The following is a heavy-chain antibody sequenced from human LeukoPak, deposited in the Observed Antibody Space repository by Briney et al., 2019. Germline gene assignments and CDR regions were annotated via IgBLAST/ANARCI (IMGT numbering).Heavy chain of an antibody. V-gene: IGHV4-59*01. D-gene: IGHD3-10*01. CDR3: ARVRGFGELSWYYYGMDV. Sequence: KPSETLSLTRTVSGGSISIYYWSWIRQPPGKGLEWIGYIYYSGSTNYNPSLKSRVTISVDTSKNQFSLKLSSVTAADTAVYYCARVRGFGELSWYYYGMDVWGQGTTVTVSS. CDR2: IYYSGST. CDR1: GGSISIYY. J-gene: IGHJ6*02.